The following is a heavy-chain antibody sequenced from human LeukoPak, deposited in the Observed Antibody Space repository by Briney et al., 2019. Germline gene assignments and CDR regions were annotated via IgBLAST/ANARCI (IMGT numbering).Heavy chain of an antibody. CDR3: AKDPRADIVVVPAAIPDY. J-gene: IGHJ4*02. D-gene: IGHD2-2*02. CDR2: ISGSGGST. V-gene: IGHV3-23*01. Sequence: GGSLRLSCAASGFTFDDYGMSWVRQAPGKGLEWVSAISGSGGSTYYADSVKGRFTISRDNSKNTLYLQMNSLRAEDTAVYYCAKDPRADIVVVPAAIPDYWGQGTLVTVSS. CDR1: GFTFDDYG.